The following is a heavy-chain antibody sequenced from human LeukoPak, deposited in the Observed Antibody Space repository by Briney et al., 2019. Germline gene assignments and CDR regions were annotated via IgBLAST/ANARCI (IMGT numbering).Heavy chain of an antibody. CDR3: AKDSSSPFDY. V-gene: IGHV3-30*18. CDR2: ISYDGSNK. CDR1: GFTFSSYG. Sequence: RSGGSLRLSCAASGFTFSSYGMHWVRQAPGKGLEWVAVISYDGSNKYYADSVKGRFTISRDNSENTLYLQMNSLRAEDTAVYYCAKDSSSPFDYWGQGTLVTVSS. J-gene: IGHJ4*02.